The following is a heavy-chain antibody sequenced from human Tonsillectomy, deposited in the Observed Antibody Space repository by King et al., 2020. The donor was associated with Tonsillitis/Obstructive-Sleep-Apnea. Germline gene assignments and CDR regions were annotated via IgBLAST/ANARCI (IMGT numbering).Heavy chain of an antibody. CDR2: ICTAGDT. CDR1: GFTFSSYD. CDR3: ARDRSVGGGDAFDI. J-gene: IGHJ3*02. V-gene: IGHV3-13*04. D-gene: IGHD3-16*01. Sequence: VQLVESGGGLVQPGGSLRLSCAASGFTFSSYDMHWVRQATGKGLEWVSAICTAGDTYYPGSVKGRFTISRENAKNSLYLQMNSLRAGDTAVYYCARDRSVGGGDAFDIWGQGTMVTVSS.